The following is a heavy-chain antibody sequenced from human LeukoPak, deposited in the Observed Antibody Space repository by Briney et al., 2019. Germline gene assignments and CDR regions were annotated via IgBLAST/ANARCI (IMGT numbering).Heavy chain of an antibody. CDR1: GDSFSSNSVT. Sequence: SQTLSLTCAISGDSFSSNSVTWNWIRQSPSRGLEWLGRTYYRSTWYNDYAVSVKGRITVNPDTSKNQFSLHLNSVTPEDTAVYYCARRLTQYDCFDPWGQGILVTVSS. D-gene: IGHD2-2*01. CDR3: ARRLTQYDCFDP. J-gene: IGHJ5*02. V-gene: IGHV6-1*01. CDR2: TYYRSTWYN.